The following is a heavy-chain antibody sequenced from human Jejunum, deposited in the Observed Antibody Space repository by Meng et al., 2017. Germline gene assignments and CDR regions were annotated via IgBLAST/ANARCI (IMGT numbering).Heavy chain of an antibody. CDR1: GGSITSTKW. Sequence: VRPPASGPGLVKPSGTLSLTCAVSGGSITSTKWWSWVRQTPGKGLEWIGEVFHSGTPNYNPSLMSRLTMSVDKSKNQFSLNLTSVTAADTAVYYCASRPVGIRTYYFDCWGQGTLVTVSS. D-gene: IGHD2-21*01. J-gene: IGHJ4*02. CDR3: ASRPVGIRTYYFDC. CDR2: VFHSGTP. V-gene: IGHV4-4*02.